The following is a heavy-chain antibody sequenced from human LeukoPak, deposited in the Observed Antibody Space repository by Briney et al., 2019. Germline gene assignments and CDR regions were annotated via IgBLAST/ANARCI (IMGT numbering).Heavy chain of an antibody. CDR3: AKGGFSYGLGFDY. CDR2: ISYDGSNK. J-gene: IGHJ4*02. Sequence: PGGSLRLSCAASGFTFSSYGMHWVRQAPGKGLEWVAVISYDGSNKYYADSVKGRFTISRDNSKNTLYLQMNSLRAEDTAVYYCAKGGFSYGLGFDYWGQGTLVTVSS. V-gene: IGHV3-30*18. D-gene: IGHD5-18*01. CDR1: GFTFSSYG.